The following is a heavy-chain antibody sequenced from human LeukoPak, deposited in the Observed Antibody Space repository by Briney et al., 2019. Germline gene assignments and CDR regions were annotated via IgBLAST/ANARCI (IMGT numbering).Heavy chain of an antibody. V-gene: IGHV1-18*01. CDR3: ARDYADYGRVGDY. Sequence: ASVXXSCKASGYTFSSYXISWVGXAPXQGLERRGWISAYSGTTHYTHKFQGRVILTTHTSTTTAYLELRSLKSDDTAVYYCARDYADYGRVGDYWGQGTLVIVSS. D-gene: IGHD4-17*01. CDR1: GYTFSSYX. CDR2: ISAYSGTT. J-gene: IGHJ4*02.